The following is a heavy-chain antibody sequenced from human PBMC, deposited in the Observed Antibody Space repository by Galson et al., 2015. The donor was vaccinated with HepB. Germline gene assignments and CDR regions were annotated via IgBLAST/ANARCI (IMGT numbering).Heavy chain of an antibody. CDR1: GGTFSSYA. J-gene: IGHJ4*02. CDR3: ARAGVDTAMVFYYFDY. CDR2: IIPIFGTA. D-gene: IGHD5-18*01. V-gene: IGHV1-69*01. Sequence: SCKASGGTFSSYAISWVRQAPGQGLEWMGGIIPIFGTANYAQKFQGRVTITADESTSTAYMELSSLRSEDTAVYYCARAGVDTAMVFYYFDYWGQGTLVTVSP.